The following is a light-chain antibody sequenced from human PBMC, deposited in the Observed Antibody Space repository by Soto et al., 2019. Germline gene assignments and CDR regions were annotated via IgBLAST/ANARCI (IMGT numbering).Light chain of an antibody. V-gene: IGKV3-11*01. J-gene: IGKJ1*01. Sequence: EIVLTQSPATLSLSPGERATLSCRASQSVSSYLAWYQQKPGQAPRLLIYDASNRATGIPARFSGSGSGTDFTLTISSLQSEDFGVYYCQQIKDWPGTLGQGTKVDIK. CDR3: QQIKDWPGT. CDR1: QSVSSY. CDR2: DAS.